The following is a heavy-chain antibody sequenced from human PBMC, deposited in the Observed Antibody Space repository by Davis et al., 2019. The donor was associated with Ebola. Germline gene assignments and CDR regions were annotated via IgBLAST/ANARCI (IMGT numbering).Heavy chain of an antibody. J-gene: IGHJ6*02. CDR1: GYTFTSYG. CDR3: ARAGPRARYSRGWYGHYYYGMDV. Sequence: AASVKVSCKASGYTFTSYGISWVRQAPGQGLEWMGWISAYNGNTNYAQKLQGRVTMTTATSTSTANMALRSLRSDDTAVYYCARAGPRARYSRGWYGHYYYGMDVWGQGTTVTVSS. CDR2: ISAYNGNT. V-gene: IGHV1-18*01. D-gene: IGHD6-19*01.